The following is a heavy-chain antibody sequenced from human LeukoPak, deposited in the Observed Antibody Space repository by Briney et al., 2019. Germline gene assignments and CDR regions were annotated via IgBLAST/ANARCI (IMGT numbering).Heavy chain of an antibody. D-gene: IGHD2-2*01. CDR3: VSFYETY. CDR2: INSDGSWT. J-gene: IGHJ4*02. V-gene: IGHV3-74*01. CDR1: GNYW. Sequence: GGSLILSCAASGNYWMHWVRQAPGKGLVWVSHINSDGSWTSYAGSVKGRFTISKDNAKNTVYLQMNNLRAEDTAVYYCVSFYETYWGRGTLVTVSS.